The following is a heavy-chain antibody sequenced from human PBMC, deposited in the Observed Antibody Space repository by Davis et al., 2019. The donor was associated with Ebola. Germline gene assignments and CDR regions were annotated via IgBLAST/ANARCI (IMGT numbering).Heavy chain of an antibody. Sequence: AASVKVSCKASGYTFTNYGITWVRQAPGQGLEWMGRINPNSGGTNYAQKFQGRVTMTRDTSISTAYMELSRLRSDDTAVYYCARGWDSSGWQNWGQGTLVTVSS. D-gene: IGHD6-19*01. J-gene: IGHJ4*02. V-gene: IGHV1-2*06. CDR2: INPNSGGT. CDR1: GYTFTNYG. CDR3: ARGWDSSGWQN.